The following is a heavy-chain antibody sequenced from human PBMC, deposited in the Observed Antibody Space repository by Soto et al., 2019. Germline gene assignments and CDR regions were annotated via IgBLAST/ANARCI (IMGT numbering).Heavy chain of an antibody. D-gene: IGHD3-9*01. CDR3: ARDLTPGLVDH. CDR1: GYTFTSYG. CDR2: ISAYNGNT. J-gene: IGHJ4*02. V-gene: IGHV1-18*01. Sequence: QVQLVQSGAEVKKPGASVKVSCKASGYTFTSYGISWVRQAPGQGLEWMGWISAYNGNTNYAQKVQGRVTMTTATSTSTAYMDLRSLRSDDTAVYYSARDLTPGLVDHWGQGTLVTVSS.